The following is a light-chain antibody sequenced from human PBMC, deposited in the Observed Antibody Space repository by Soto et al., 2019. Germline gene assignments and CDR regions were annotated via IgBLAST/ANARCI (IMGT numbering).Light chain of an antibody. CDR1: QNIRSN. CDR3: QQYNNWPIT. J-gene: IGKJ5*01. CDR2: GAS. Sequence: IVMNQSTTTLSVSPGERGTLSCRASQNIRSNVAWYQQKRGQAPRLLIYGASARATGTPARFSGSGSGTEFTLTIASLQSEDFAVYYCQQYNNWPITFGQGRLLE. V-gene: IGKV3-15*01.